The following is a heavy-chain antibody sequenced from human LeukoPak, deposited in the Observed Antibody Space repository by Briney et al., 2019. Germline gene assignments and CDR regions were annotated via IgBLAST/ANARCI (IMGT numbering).Heavy chain of an antibody. V-gene: IGHV4-38-2*02. CDR2: IYHSGST. CDR3: ARGPSPLDY. Sequence: PSETLSLTCTVSGYSISSGYFWGWIRQPPGKGLEWIGSIYHSGSTSYNPSLESRVTISVDTSRNQFSLKLSSVTASDTAVYYCARGPSPLDYWGQGTLVTVSS. J-gene: IGHJ4*02. CDR1: GYSISSGYF.